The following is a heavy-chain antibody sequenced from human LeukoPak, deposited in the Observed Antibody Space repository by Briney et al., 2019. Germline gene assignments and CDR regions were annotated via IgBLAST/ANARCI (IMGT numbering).Heavy chain of an antibody. J-gene: IGHJ3*02. CDR3: ARVVAAAGHSI. V-gene: IGHV3-11*04. CDR2: INNVGNII. Sequence: GGSLRLSCAASGFTLTDKYMSWIRQAPGKGLEWVAYINNVGNIIYYADSVKGRFTISRDTAKQSLYLQMNSLRAEDTAVYYCARVVAAAGHSIWGQGTMVTVSS. CDR1: GFTLTDKY. D-gene: IGHD6-13*01.